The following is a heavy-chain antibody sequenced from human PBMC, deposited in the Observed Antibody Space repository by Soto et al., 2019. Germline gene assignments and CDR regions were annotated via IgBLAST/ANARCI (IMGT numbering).Heavy chain of an antibody. D-gene: IGHD6-19*01. Sequence: QVQLVQSGAEVKKPGTSVRVSCKASGDTLIGYSISWVRQAPGQGLEWMGWVIPTQRTTKYAQRFQGRVTMSVDQFASTTYMELSSLRPEDTALYYCVIDRLIVAVSVGRMDVWGQGTTVTVSS. CDR1: GDTLIGYS. V-gene: IGHV1-69*01. CDR2: VIPTQRTT. CDR3: VIDRLIVAVSVGRMDV. J-gene: IGHJ6*02.